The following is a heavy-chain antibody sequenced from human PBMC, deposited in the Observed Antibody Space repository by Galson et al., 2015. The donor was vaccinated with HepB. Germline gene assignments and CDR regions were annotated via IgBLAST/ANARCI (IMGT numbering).Heavy chain of an antibody. D-gene: IGHD6-19*01. V-gene: IGHV4-34*01. CDR1: GGSFTDYY. Sequence: LSLTCAVYGGSFTDYYWNWIRQPPGKGLEWIGEINHSGSTNYNPSLESRVTISVDTSKNQFSLKLKSVTAADTAVYYCARYTSGWASFDYWGQGRLV. J-gene: IGHJ4*02. CDR2: INHSGST. CDR3: ARYTSGWASFDY.